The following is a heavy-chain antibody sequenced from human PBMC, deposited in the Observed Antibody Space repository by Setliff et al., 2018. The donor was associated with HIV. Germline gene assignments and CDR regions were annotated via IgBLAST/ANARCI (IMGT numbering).Heavy chain of an antibody. Sequence: SETLSLTCTLYGGSLTNYYWTWIRQSPEKGLEWIGEIVDSGSNNYSPSLKSRVTISLDTSKKEFSLKLTSVSAADTAVYYCARRFRYCRNTSWYKGLDFWSQGTLVTVSS. V-gene: IGHV4-34*12. D-gene: IGHD2-2*02. CDR2: IVDSGSN. CDR3: ARRFRYCRNTSWYKGLDF. J-gene: IGHJ4*02. CDR1: GGSLTNYY.